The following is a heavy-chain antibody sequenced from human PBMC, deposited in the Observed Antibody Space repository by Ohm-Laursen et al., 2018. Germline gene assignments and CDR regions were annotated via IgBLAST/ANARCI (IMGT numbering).Heavy chain of an antibody. CDR3: AKVYDYGDYYFDY. D-gene: IGHD4-17*01. V-gene: IGHV3-48*03. CDR1: GFTFSSYE. Sequence: SLRLSCTASGFTFSSYEMNWVRQAPGKGLEWVSYISTSGSTTHYADSVKGRFTISRDNAKNSLYLQMNSLRAEDTALYYCAKVYDYGDYYFDYWGQGTLVTVSS. CDR2: ISTSGSTT. J-gene: IGHJ4*02.